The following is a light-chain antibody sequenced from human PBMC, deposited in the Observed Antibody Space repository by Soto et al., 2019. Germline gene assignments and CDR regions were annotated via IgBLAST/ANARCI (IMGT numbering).Light chain of an antibody. CDR2: AAS. CDR3: LQDYNYPPT. V-gene: IGKV3-15*01. Sequence: EIVMTQSPATLSVSPGERATLSCRASQSVSTNLAWYQQKPGQAPRLLIYAASVRATGIPARFSGSGSGTEFTLTISSLQSEDFAVYYCLQDYNYPPTFGQGTKVEIK. CDR1: QSVSTN. J-gene: IGKJ1*01.